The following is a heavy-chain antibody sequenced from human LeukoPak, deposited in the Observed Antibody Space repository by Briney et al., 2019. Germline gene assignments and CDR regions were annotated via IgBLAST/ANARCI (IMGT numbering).Heavy chain of an antibody. CDR2: IIPIFGTA. J-gene: IGHJ4*02. CDR3: ARSCYDSSGYYSFDY. V-gene: IGHV1-69*05. Sequence: SVKVSCKASGGTFSSYAISWVRQAPGQGLEWMGGIIPIFGTANYAQKFQGRVTITTDESTSTAYMELSSLRSEDTAVYYCARSCYDSSGYYSFDYWGQGTLVTVSS. D-gene: IGHD3-22*01. CDR1: GGTFSSYA.